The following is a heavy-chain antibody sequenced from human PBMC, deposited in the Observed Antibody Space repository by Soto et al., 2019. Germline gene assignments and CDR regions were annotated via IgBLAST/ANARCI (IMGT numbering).Heavy chain of an antibody. Sequence: QVQLVESGGGVFQPGRSLRLSCAASGFIFSTYAMHWVRQAPGKGLEWVTFISYDGRNKYYADSVKDRFTISRDNSKNTLYLLMNSLRTEDTAVYYCAREYDSSGYGYDAFDIWGQGTMVTVSS. CDR1: GFIFSTYA. J-gene: IGHJ3*02. CDR3: AREYDSSGYGYDAFDI. V-gene: IGHV3-30*04. D-gene: IGHD3-22*01. CDR2: ISYDGRNK.